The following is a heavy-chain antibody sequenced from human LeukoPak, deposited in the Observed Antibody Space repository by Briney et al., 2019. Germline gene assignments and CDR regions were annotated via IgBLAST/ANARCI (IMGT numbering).Heavy chain of an antibody. D-gene: IGHD6-13*01. J-gene: IGHJ4*02. CDR2: IWYDGSNK. CDR3: AREGSWYFFDY. Sequence: PGGSLRLSCAASGFTFSSYGMHWVRQAPGKGLEGVAVIWYDGSNKYYADSVKGRFTISRDNSKNTLYLQMNSLRAEDTAVYYCAREGSWYFFDYWGQGTLVTVSS. V-gene: IGHV3-33*01. CDR1: GFTFSSYG.